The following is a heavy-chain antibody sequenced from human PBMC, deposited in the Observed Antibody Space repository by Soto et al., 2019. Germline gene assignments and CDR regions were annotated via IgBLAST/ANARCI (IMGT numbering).Heavy chain of an antibody. CDR1: GYTFTSYG. Sequence: ASVKVSCKASGYTFTSYGISWVRQAPGQGLEWMGWISAYNGNTNYAQKLQGRVTMTTDTSTSTAYMELRSLRSDDTAVYYCARDHRVYYGSGSYPNWFDPWGQGTLVTVSS. J-gene: IGHJ5*02. D-gene: IGHD3-10*01. CDR3: ARDHRVYYGSGSYPNWFDP. CDR2: ISAYNGNT. V-gene: IGHV1-18*01.